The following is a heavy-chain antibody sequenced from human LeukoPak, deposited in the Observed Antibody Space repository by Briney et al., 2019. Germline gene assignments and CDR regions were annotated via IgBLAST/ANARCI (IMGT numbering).Heavy chain of an antibody. Sequence: PSETLSLTCAVYGGSFSGYYWGWIRQPPGKGLEWIGEINHSGSTNYNPSLKSRVTISVDTSKNQFSLKLSSVTAADTAVYYCAREGLGVPNYWGQGTLVTVSS. D-gene: IGHD2-2*01. V-gene: IGHV4-34*01. J-gene: IGHJ4*02. CDR2: INHSGST. CDR1: GGSFSGYY. CDR3: AREGLGVPNY.